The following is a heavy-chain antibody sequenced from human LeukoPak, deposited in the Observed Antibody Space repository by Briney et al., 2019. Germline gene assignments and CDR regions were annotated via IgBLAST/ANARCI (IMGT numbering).Heavy chain of an antibody. J-gene: IGHJ3*02. V-gene: IGHV3-66*01. D-gene: IGHD4-17*01. CDR3: ARAPPTVTYAFDI. CDR2: IYSGGST. Sequence: PGGSLRLSCAASGFTVSSNYMSWVRQAPGKGLEWVSVIYSGGSTYYADSVKGRFTISRDNSKNTLYLQMNSLRAEDTAVYYCARAPPTVTYAFDIWGQGTMVTVSS. CDR1: GFTVSSNY.